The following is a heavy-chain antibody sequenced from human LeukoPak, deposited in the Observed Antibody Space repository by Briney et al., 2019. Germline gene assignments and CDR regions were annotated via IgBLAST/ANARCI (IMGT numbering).Heavy chain of an antibody. J-gene: IGHJ4*02. D-gene: IGHD5-24*01. CDR1: EFTIDDYA. Sequence: GRSLRLSCAASEFTIDDYAMHWVRQAPGKGLEWVSSISWNSGSIDYADSVKGRFTIYRNNAKNYVYLQMNSLRSEDMALYYCAKGFSRDVYSYFDYWGQGTLVTVSS. V-gene: IGHV3-9*03. CDR3: AKGFSRDVYSYFDY. CDR2: ISWNSGSI.